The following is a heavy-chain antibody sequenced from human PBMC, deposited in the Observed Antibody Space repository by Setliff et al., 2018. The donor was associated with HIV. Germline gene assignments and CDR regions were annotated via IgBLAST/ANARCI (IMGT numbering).Heavy chain of an antibody. CDR2: ISSSGRT. CDR3: ARETSSSWFDY. Sequence: KTSETLSLTCTVSGGSISNYYWSWIRQPPGKGLEWIGYISSSGRTSYNPSLKSRVTMSLDTSKNQYSLKVNSVTAADTAVYYCARETSSSWFDYWGQGTQVTVSS. D-gene: IGHD6-13*01. CDR1: GGSISNYY. J-gene: IGHJ4*02. V-gene: IGHV4-4*08.